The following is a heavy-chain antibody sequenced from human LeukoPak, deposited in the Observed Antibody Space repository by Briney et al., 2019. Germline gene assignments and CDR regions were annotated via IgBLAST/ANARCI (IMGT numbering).Heavy chain of an antibody. V-gene: IGHV1-46*01. J-gene: IGHJ4*02. CDR1: GYTFTSHF. CDR3: ARSPLTGTTWFDY. Sequence: GASVKVSCKASGYTFTSHFMHWVRQAPGQGLEWMGIINPRGGSTSYTQKFQGRVTITADESTSTAYMELSSLRSEDTAVYYCARSPLTGTTWFDYWGQGTLVTVSS. CDR2: INPRGGST. D-gene: IGHD1-20*01.